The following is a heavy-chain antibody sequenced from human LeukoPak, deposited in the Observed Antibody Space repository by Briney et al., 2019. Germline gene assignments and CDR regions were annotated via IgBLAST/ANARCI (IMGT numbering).Heavy chain of an antibody. J-gene: IGHJ4*02. CDR1: GYTFTSYY. D-gene: IGHD3-10*01. V-gene: IGHV1-46*01. CDR2: INPSGGST. CDR3: ARAQAQAYGSGSYYIPVISGSDY. Sequence: ASVKVSCKASGYTFTSYYMHWVRQAPGQGLEWMGIINPSGGSTSYAQKFQGRVTMTRDTSTSTVYMELSSLRSEDTAVYYCARAQAQAYGSGSYYIPVISGSDYWGQGTLVTVSS.